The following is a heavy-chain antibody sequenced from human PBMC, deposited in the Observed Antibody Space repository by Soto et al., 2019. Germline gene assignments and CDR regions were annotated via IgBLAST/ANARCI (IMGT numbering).Heavy chain of an antibody. CDR2: IIPIFGTA. CDR3: ARKGYYDFSENWFDP. CDR1: GGTFSSYA. Sequence: GASVKVSCKASGGTFSSYAISWVRQAPGQGLEWMGGIIPIFGTANYAQKFQGRVTITADESTSTAYMELSSLRSEDTAVYYCARKGYYDFSENWFDPWGQGTLVTVSS. D-gene: IGHD3-3*01. V-gene: IGHV1-69*13. J-gene: IGHJ5*02.